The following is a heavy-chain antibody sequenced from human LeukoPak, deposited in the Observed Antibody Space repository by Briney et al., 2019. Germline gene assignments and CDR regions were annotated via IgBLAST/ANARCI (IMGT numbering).Heavy chain of an antibody. CDR3: ARGQRYGSGSSTFDY. CDR1: GYTFTSYD. CDR2: MNPNSGNT. J-gene: IGHJ4*02. D-gene: IGHD3-10*01. V-gene: IGHV1-8*01. Sequence: GASVKVSCKASGYTFTSYDIKWGRQATGQGLEWMGWMNPNSGNTGYAQKFQGRVTMTRNTSISTAYMELSSLRSEDTAVYYCARGQRYGSGSSTFDYWGQGTLVTVSS.